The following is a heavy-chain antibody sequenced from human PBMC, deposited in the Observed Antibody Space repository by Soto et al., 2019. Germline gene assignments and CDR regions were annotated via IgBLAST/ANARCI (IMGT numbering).Heavy chain of an antibody. V-gene: IGHV1-18*01. CDR1: GYTFTSYG. CDR2: ISAYNGNT. CDR3: ARDEGYCSGGSCSYFDY. D-gene: IGHD2-15*01. J-gene: IGHJ4*02. Sequence: QVQLVQSGAEVKKPGASVKVSCKASGYTFTSYGISWVRQAPGQGLEWMGWISAYNGNTNYAQKLQGRVTMTTDTSXSXXYMELRSLRSDDTAVYYCARDEGYCSGGSCSYFDYWGQGTLVTVSS.